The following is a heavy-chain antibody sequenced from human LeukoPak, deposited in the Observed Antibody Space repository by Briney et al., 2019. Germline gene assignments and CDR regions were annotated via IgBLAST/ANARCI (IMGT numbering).Heavy chain of an antibody. V-gene: IGHV1-2*02. D-gene: IGHD2-2*01. J-gene: IGHJ4*02. CDR2: INPNSGGT. Sequence: ASVKVSCKASGYTFTSYGISWVRQAPGQGLERMGWINPNSGGTNYAQKFQGRVTMTRDTSINTAYMELSRLRSDDTAVYYCARALGYCGSTSCYDLLDYWGQGTLVTVSS. CDR1: GYTFTSYG. CDR3: ARALGYCGSTSCYDLLDY.